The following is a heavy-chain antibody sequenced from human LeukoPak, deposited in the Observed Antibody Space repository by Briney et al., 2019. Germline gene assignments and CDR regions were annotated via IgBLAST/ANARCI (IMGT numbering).Heavy chain of an antibody. CDR3: ARWNEGCDY. Sequence: PSETLSLTCTVSGGSISSNYWSWIRQPAGKGLEWIGRIYTSGSTNYSPPLKSRVTLSVDTSRYQFSLRLSSVTAADTAVYYCARWNEGCDYWGQGTLVTVSS. V-gene: IGHV4-4*07. D-gene: IGHD1-1*01. J-gene: IGHJ4*02. CDR1: GGSISSNY. CDR2: IYTSGST.